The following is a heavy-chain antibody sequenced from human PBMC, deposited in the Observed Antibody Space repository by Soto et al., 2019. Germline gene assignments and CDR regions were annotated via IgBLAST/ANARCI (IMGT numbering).Heavy chain of an antibody. J-gene: IGHJ4*02. Sequence: VGSLRLSCAASGFTFSSYAMHWVRQAPGKGLEWVAVISYDGSNKYYADSVKGRFTISRDNSKNTLYLQMNSLRAEDTAVYYCARVLWKWELLSPFDYWGQGTLVTVSS. CDR3: ARVLWKWELLSPFDY. D-gene: IGHD1-26*01. CDR2: ISYDGSNK. CDR1: GFTFSSYA. V-gene: IGHV3-30-3*01.